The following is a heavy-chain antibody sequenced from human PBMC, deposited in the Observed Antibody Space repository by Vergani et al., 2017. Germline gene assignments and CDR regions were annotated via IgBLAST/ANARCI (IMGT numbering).Heavy chain of an antibody. J-gene: IGHJ4*02. Sequence: QVQVVQSGAEVKKSGASVKVSCKTSGYTFSNYYMHWVRQAPGQGLEWMGIINPSGGHTNYAQQFQGRVTMTRDTSTSTVYMGLSSLRSEDTAIYYCARGDYGILTGYRYWGQGTLVTVSA. D-gene: IGHD3-9*01. CDR3: ARGDYGILTGYRY. CDR1: GYTFSNYY. CDR2: INPSGGHT. V-gene: IGHV1-46*03.